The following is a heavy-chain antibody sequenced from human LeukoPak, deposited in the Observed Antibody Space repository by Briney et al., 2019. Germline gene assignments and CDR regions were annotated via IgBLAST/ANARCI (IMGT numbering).Heavy chain of an antibody. CDR1: GGSISSYY. Sequence: SETLSLTCTVSGGSISSYYWSWIRQPPGRGLDWVGYIYYSGTTNYNPSLKSRVTISVDTSKNQFSLKLRSVTAADTAVYYCATARAVDSSGYNPGYWGQGTLVTVSS. CDR2: IYYSGTT. V-gene: IGHV4-59*08. CDR3: ATARAVDSSGYNPGY. D-gene: IGHD3-22*01. J-gene: IGHJ4*02.